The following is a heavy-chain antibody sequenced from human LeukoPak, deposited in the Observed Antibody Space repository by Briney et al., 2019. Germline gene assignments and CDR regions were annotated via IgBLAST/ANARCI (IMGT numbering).Heavy chain of an antibody. J-gene: IGHJ4*02. D-gene: IGHD6-13*01. CDR1: GFTSSSNS. Sequence: GGSLRLSCAASGFTSSSNSMNWDRQAPGEGLEWVSSISSSNSYYADSVKGRFTISRDNAKNSLYLQMNSLRAKDTAVYYCARADSGYSSSHWGQGTLVTVSS. V-gene: IGHV3-21*01. CDR2: ISSSNSY. CDR3: ARADSGYSSSH.